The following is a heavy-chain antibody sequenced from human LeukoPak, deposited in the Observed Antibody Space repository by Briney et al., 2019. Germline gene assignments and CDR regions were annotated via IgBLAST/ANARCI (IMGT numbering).Heavy chain of an antibody. CDR2: INTGNGNS. Sequence: VSVKVSRKASGYTFTTYYIHWVRQAPGQGLEWMGMINTGNGNSNLPQRSQARVTMTRDTSTSTVYMELSSLRTEDTAMYYCVREYPGGYFDFWGQGTLVTVSS. J-gene: IGHJ4*02. D-gene: IGHD3-16*01. V-gene: IGHV1-46*03. CDR1: GYTFTTYY. CDR3: VREYPGGYFDF.